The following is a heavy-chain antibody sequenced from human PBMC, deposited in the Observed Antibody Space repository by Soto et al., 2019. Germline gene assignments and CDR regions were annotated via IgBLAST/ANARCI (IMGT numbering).Heavy chain of an antibody. CDR2: INHSGST. CDR1: GGSFSGYY. CDR3: ARGGRTYSSSWSSVYY. D-gene: IGHD6-13*01. Sequence: PSETLSLTCAVYGGSFSGYYWSWIRQPPGKGLEGIGEINHSGSTNYNPSLKSRVTISVDTSKNQFSLKLSSVTAADTAVYYCARGGRTYSSSWSSVYYWGQGTLVTVSS. V-gene: IGHV4-34*01. J-gene: IGHJ4*02.